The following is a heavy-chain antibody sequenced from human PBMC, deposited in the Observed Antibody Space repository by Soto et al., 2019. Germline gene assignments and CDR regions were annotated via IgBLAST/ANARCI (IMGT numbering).Heavy chain of an antibody. CDR3: LPAGGGRWLHPLHY. CDR2: ISGYNGNT. J-gene: IGHJ4*02. Sequence: QVQLVQSGAEVKKPGASVKVSCKASGYTFTSYGITWVRQAPGQGLEWMGWISGYNGNTDYTQKLQGRSNMNKDTSRITAYMAVRRLRSDDTAVYYWLPAGGGRWLHPLHYWGQGTLVTVSS. D-gene: IGHD3-16*01. CDR1: GYTFTSYG. V-gene: IGHV1-18*01.